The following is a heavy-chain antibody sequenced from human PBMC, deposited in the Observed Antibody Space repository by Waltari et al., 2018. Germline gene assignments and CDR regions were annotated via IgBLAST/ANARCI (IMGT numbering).Heavy chain of an antibody. CDR1: GFHFSSYW. D-gene: IGHD1-26*01. CDR3: AREDVVGASTDAFDI. Sequence: EVQLVESGGGLVQPGGSLRLSCTASGFHFSSYWMHWVRQAPGKGLVWVERINTEGSSTSDAESVKGRCTISRDNAKNTLYLQMNSLRAEDTAVYYCAREDVVGASTDAFDIWGQGTMVTVSS. CDR2: INTEGSST. J-gene: IGHJ3*02. V-gene: IGHV3-74*01.